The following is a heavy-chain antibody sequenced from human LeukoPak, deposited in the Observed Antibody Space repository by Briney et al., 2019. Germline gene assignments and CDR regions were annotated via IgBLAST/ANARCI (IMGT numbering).Heavy chain of an antibody. Sequence: GASVTVSCKASGYTFTDYYILWVRQAPGQGPEWMGWISPNSGGTNYAQNFKGRVTMTRDTSISTAYMELNSLRSEDTAVYYCARDKGIAAAGILLDYWGQGTLVTVSS. J-gene: IGHJ4*02. D-gene: IGHD6-13*01. CDR1: GYTFTDYY. CDR3: ARDKGIAAAGILLDY. V-gene: IGHV1-2*02. CDR2: ISPNSGGT.